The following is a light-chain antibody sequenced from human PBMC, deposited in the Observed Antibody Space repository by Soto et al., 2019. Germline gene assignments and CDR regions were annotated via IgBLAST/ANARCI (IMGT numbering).Light chain of an antibody. V-gene: IGKV3-20*01. CDR2: GAS. J-gene: IGKJ3*01. CDR1: QSVTNNY. Sequence: EIVLTQSPGTLSLSPGERATLSCRASQSVTNNYLAWYQQKPGQAPRLLIYGASARAAGIPDRFSGSGSETDFTLTISRLEPEDFSVYYCQHYVNSPQVTAGPGTKVDIK. CDR3: QHYVNSPQVT.